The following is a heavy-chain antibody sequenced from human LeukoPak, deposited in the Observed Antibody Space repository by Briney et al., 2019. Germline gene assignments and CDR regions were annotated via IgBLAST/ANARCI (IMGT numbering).Heavy chain of an antibody. CDR1: GGSISSSSYY. CDR3: ARHAIAYYCDY. Sequence: SETLSLTCTVSGGSISSSSYYWGWIRQPPGKGLEWIGGIYYSGSTYYNPSLKSRVTISADMSKNQFSLKLISVTAADTAVYYCARHAIAYYCDYWGQGTLVTVSS. J-gene: IGHJ4*02. V-gene: IGHV4-39*01. D-gene: IGHD2-2*01. CDR2: IYYSGST.